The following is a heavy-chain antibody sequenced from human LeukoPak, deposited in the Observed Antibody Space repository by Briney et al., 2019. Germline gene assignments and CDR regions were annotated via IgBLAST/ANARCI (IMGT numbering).Heavy chain of an antibody. J-gene: IGHJ3*01. V-gene: IGHV3-30-3*02. Sequence: YADSVKGRFTISRDNAKRSLYLQMSNLRPDDTALYYCAKSRAPTADPDAFDVWGQGTMVTVSS. D-gene: IGHD1-14*01. CDR3: AKSRAPTADPDAFDV.